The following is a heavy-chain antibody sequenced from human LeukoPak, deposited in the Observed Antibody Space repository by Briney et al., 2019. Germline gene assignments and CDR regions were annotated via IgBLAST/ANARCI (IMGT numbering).Heavy chain of an antibody. D-gene: IGHD6-13*01. CDR3: AKLGGSSSWPYYYYGMDV. Sequence: PSQTLSLTCTVSGGSISSGDYYWSWIRQPPGKGLEWIGYIYYSGSTYYNPSLKSRVTISVDTSKNQFSLKLSSVTAADTAVYYCAKLGGSSSWPYYYYGMDVWGQGTTVTVSS. J-gene: IGHJ6*02. CDR1: GGSISSGDYY. CDR2: IYYSGST. V-gene: IGHV4-30-4*01.